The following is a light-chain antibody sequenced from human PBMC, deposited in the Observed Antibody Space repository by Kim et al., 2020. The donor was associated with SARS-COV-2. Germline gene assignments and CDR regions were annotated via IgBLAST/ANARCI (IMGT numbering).Light chain of an antibody. CDR2: KAS. CDR3: QQYNSDSYT. CDR1: QDIRND. J-gene: IGKJ2*01. Sequence: DIQMTQSPSSLSASVGDRVTITCRASQDIRNDLGWYQQNPGRAPKLLIYKASSLESGVPSRFSGSGSGTEFTLTISSLQPDDFATYYCQQYNSDSYTFGQGTKLEI. V-gene: IGKV1-17*01.